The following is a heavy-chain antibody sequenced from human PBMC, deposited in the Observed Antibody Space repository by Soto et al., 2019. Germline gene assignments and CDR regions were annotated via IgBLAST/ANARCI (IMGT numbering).Heavy chain of an antibody. V-gene: IGHV4-61*01. Sequence: ETLSLTFTVSGCSISSGSYFSSWIRQPPGKGLEWIGYIYYSGSTNYNPSLKSRVTISVDTSKNQFSLKLSSVTAADTAVYYCTTDPSVDRGGDYWGQGTLVTVSS. CDR2: IYYSGST. CDR3: TTDPSVDRGGDY. CDR1: GCSISSGSYF. D-gene: IGHD3-10*01. J-gene: IGHJ4*02.